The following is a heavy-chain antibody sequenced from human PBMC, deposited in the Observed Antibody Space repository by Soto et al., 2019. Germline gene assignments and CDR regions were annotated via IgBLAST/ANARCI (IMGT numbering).Heavy chain of an antibody. CDR3: ATLYGDENYYYYYMDV. J-gene: IGHJ6*03. CDR1: GGTFSSYT. D-gene: IGHD4-17*01. Sequence: GASVKVSCKASGGTFSSYTISWVRQAPGQGLEWMGRIIPILGIANYAQKFQGRVTITADKSTSTAYMELSSLRSEDTAVYYCATLYGDENYYYYYMDVWGKGTTVTVSS. CDR2: IIPILGIA. V-gene: IGHV1-69*02.